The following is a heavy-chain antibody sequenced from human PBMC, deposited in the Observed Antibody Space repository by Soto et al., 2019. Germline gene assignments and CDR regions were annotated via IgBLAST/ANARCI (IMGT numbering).Heavy chain of an antibody. Sequence: GGSLRLSCAASGFTFSSYAMSWVRQAPGKGLEWVSAISGSGGSTYYADSVKGRFTISRDNHKKTLYLQMKTLRAETTAVYYCAKDLLLKYSSRGRTLAQWGQGTLVTVSS. J-gene: IGHJ4*02. V-gene: IGHV3-23*01. CDR1: GFTFSSYA. CDR2: ISGSGGST. CDR3: AKDLLLKYSSRGRTLAQ. D-gene: IGHD6-13*01.